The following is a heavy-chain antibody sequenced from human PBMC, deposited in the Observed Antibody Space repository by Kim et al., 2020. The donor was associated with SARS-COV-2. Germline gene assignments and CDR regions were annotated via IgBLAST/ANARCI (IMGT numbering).Heavy chain of an antibody. CDR2: ST. D-gene: IGHD1-26*01. J-gene: IGHJ4*02. CDR3: ARADGSYVDY. Sequence: STNPPPPPKGRVTKSVDPSKNQFSLKLSSVTAADTAVYYCARADGSYVDYWGQGTLVTVSS. V-gene: IGHV4-59*01.